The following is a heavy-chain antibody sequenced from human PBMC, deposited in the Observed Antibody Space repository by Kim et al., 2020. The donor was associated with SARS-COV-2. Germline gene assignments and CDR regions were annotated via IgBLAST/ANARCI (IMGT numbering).Heavy chain of an antibody. Sequence: GGSLRLSCTASGFTFGDYAMSWVRQAPGKGLEWVGFIRSKAYGGTTEYAASVKGRFTISRDDSKSIAYLQMNSLKTEDTAVYYCTRVVVAATLFGDYFDYWGQGTLVTVSS. D-gene: IGHD2-15*01. V-gene: IGHV3-49*04. CDR1: GFTFGDYA. J-gene: IGHJ4*02. CDR2: IRSKAYGGTT. CDR3: TRVVVAATLFGDYFDY.